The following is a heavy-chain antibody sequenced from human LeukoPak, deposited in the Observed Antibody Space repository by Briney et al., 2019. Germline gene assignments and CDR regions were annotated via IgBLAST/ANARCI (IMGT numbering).Heavy chain of an antibody. J-gene: IGHJ4*02. CDR2: ITWNSGSI. CDR1: GFTFDDYA. CDR3: ARNLPAADY. Sequence: GGSLRLSCAASGFTFDDYAMHWVRQAPGKGLEWVSGITWNSGSIGYADSVKGRFTISRDNAKNSLYLQMNSLRAEDTAVYYCARNLPAADYWGQGTLVTVSS. D-gene: IGHD2-2*01. V-gene: IGHV3-9*01.